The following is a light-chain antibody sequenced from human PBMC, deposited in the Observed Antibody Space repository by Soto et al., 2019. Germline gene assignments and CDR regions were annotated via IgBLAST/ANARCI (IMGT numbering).Light chain of an antibody. Sequence: EIVMTQSPATLTVSPGGRATLSCRASQSIFTNLAWYQQKPGQAPRLLIHGASSRATGIPARFSGSGSGTDFTLSISSLQSEDSAAYYCQQDSSWPLSFGGGTKVDIK. CDR1: QSIFTN. CDR2: GAS. CDR3: QQDSSWPLS. V-gene: IGKV3-15*01. J-gene: IGKJ4*01.